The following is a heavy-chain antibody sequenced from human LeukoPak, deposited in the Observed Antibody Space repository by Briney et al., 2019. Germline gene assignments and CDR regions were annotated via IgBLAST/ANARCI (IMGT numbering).Heavy chain of an antibody. Sequence: SVKDSCKASGGTFSSYAISWVRQAPGQGLEWMGRIIPIFGTANYAQKFQGRVTITTDESTSTAYMELSSLRSEDTAVYYCAACSGGSCYEFDPWGQGTLVTVSS. J-gene: IGHJ5*02. CDR1: GGTFSSYA. D-gene: IGHD2-15*01. CDR3: AACSGGSCYEFDP. CDR2: IIPIFGTA. V-gene: IGHV1-69*05.